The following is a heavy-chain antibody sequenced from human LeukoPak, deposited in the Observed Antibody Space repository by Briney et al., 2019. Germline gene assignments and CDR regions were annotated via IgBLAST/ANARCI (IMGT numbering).Heavy chain of an antibody. D-gene: IGHD3-10*01. Sequence: ASVKVSCKASGYTFTTYGITWVRQAPGQGLEWMGWISAYNGNTNYAQKLQGRVTMTTDTSTTTAYMELRRLRSDDTAVYYCARGFGGPLDYWGQGTLVTVSS. J-gene: IGHJ4*02. V-gene: IGHV1-18*01. CDR1: GYTFTTYG. CDR2: ISAYNGNT. CDR3: ARGFGGPLDY.